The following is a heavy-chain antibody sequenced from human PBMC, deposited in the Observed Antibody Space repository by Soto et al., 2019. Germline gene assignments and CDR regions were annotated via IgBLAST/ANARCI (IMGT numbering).Heavy chain of an antibody. Sequence: EVQLVESGGGLVQPGGSLRLSCAASGFTFRTYWLSWVRQVPGKGLEWVANLNLDGSEKNYVDSVKGRFTISRENARNSWYLQMSSLRAEDTALYYCARDGSTSWYSYDYHGMDVWGQGTTVTVSS. V-gene: IGHV3-7*05. CDR3: ARDGSTSWYSYDYHGMDV. CDR1: GFTFRTYW. D-gene: IGHD5-18*01. CDR2: LNLDGSEK. J-gene: IGHJ6*02.